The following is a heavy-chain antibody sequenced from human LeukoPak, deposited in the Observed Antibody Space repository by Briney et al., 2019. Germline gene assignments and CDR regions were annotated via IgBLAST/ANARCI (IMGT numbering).Heavy chain of an antibody. CDR1: GFTFSSYE. CDR3: AELGITRIGGV. CDR2: ISSSGSTI. J-gene: IGHJ6*04. D-gene: IGHD3-10*02. Sequence: GGSLRLSCAASGFTFSSYEMNWVRQAQGKGLEWVSYISSSGSTISYADSLKGRFTISRDNAKNSLYLQMKSLIAAATAVYYCAELGITRIGGVWVKGTTVTISS. V-gene: IGHV3-48*03.